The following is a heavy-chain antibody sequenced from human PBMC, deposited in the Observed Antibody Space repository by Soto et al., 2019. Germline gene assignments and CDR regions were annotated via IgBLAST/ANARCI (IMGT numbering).Heavy chain of an antibody. Sequence: PSETLSINCAVYVGSFSGYYWSWLRQPPGKGLEWIGEINHSGSPNYNPSLKSRVTISVDTSKNQFSLKMTSVTAADTAVYYCATANWSHHYFDPWGQGTLVTVSS. D-gene: IGHD1-1*01. CDR3: ATANWSHHYFDP. J-gene: IGHJ5*02. CDR1: VGSFSGYY. V-gene: IGHV4-34*01. CDR2: INHSGSP.